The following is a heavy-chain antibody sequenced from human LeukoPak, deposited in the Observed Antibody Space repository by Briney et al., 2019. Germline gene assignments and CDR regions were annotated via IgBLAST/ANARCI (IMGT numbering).Heavy chain of an antibody. V-gene: IGHV3-23*01. CDR2: ISATGGTT. J-gene: IGHJ4*02. Sequence: PGGTLRLSCAASGFTFSSYGMTWVRQAPGKGLEWVSAISATGGTTYYADSVKGHFTISRDNSKNTVYLQMNSLSAEDTAVYYCARDVYGDYFDYWGQGTLVTVSS. CDR3: ARDVYGDYFDY. D-gene: IGHD4-17*01. CDR1: GFTFSSYG.